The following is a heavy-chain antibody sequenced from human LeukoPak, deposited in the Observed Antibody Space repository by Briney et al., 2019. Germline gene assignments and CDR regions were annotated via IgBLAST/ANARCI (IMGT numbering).Heavy chain of an antibody. Sequence: SETLSLTCAVYGGSFSGYYWSWIRQPPGKGLEWIGEINHSGSTNYNPSLKSRVTISVDTSKNQFSLKLSSVTAADTAVYYCARGGRVNYYYYMDVRGKGTTVTVSS. CDR2: INHSGST. CDR3: ARGGRVNYYYYMDV. D-gene: IGHD3-10*01. V-gene: IGHV4-34*01. J-gene: IGHJ6*03. CDR1: GGSFSGYY.